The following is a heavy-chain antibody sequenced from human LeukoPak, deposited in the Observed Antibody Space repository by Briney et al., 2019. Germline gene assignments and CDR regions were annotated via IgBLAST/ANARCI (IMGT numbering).Heavy chain of an antibody. V-gene: IGHV3-30*18. Sequence: GGSLGLSCAASGFTFSSYGMHWVRQAPGKGLEWVAVISYDGSNKYYADSVKGRFTISRDNSKNTLYLQMNSLRAEDTAVYYCAKDRASGWFVWWGQGTLVTVSS. CDR2: ISYDGSNK. CDR3: AKDRASGWFVW. D-gene: IGHD6-19*01. J-gene: IGHJ5*01. CDR1: GFTFSSYG.